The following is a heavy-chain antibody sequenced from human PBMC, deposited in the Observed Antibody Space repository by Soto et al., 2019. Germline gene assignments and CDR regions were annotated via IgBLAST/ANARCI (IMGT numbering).Heavy chain of an antibody. D-gene: IGHD4-4*01. V-gene: IGHV4-31*03. Sequence: SETLSLTCSVSGASISSGGYYWSWIRQLPGKGLEWMGYIYYSETTSYSPSLQTRVTISVDASNNQFSLELTSVTAADTAVYYCARGAYSTHYNWFDPWGQGTLVTVSS. CDR2: IYYSETT. CDR1: GASISSGGYY. J-gene: IGHJ5*02. CDR3: ARGAYSTHYNWFDP.